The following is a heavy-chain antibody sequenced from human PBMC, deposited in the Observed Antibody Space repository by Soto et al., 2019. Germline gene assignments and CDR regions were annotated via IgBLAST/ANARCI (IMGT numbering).Heavy chain of an antibody. J-gene: IGHJ6*02. CDR3: ARQGFGAVHGLVDV. Sequence: QVPLQESGPGLVKPSETLSLSCTVSGGSISNYYWSWFRQTPGKGLEWIVYVHDSWGSNYNPSLKSRVAISLDTSTSQFSLKLPSVTATDTTFYYSARQGFGAVHGLVDVWGQGTTVTVSS. CDR1: GGSISNYY. CDR2: VHDSWGS. V-gene: IGHV4-59*08. D-gene: IGHD3-10*01.